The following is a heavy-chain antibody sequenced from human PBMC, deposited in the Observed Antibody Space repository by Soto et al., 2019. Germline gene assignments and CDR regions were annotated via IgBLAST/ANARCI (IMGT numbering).Heavy chain of an antibody. CDR1: EFSCSSDR. D-gene: IGHD6-6*01. CDR2: ISSSSYI. Sequence: SVRLSCAASEFSCSSDRMNWAGQGPGKGLEWVSSISSSSYIYYADSVKGRFTISRDNAKNSLYLQMNSLRDEDTAVYYCARDGVYSSSSWNGGRSYSCYGLDGWAQGDTVTVAS. V-gene: IGHV3-21*01. J-gene: IGHJ6*02. CDR3: ARDGVYSSSSWNGGRSYSCYGLDG.